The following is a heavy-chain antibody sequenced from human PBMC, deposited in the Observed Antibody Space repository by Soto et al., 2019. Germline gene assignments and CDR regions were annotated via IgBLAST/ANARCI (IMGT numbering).Heavy chain of an antibody. CDR2: IYYSGST. V-gene: IGHV4-31*03. Sequence: LSLTCTVSGGSISSGGYYWSWIRQHPGKGLEWIGYIYYSGSTYYNPSLKSRVTISVDTSKNQFSLKLSSVTAADTAVYYCARGGYCSSTSCYLWGQGTLVTVSS. CDR1: GGSISSGGYY. CDR3: ARGGYCSSTSCYL. J-gene: IGHJ4*02. D-gene: IGHD2-2*01.